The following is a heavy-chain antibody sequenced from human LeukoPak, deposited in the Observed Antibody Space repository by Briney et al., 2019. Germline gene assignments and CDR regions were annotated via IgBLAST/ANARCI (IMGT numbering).Heavy chain of an antibody. J-gene: IGHJ5*02. CDR1: GGSFSNYY. Sequence: SETLSLTCAVYGGSFSNYYWSWIRQPPGKGLEWIGEINHSGSTNYNPSLKSRVTISVDTSKNQFSLKLSSVTAADTAAYYCAASTVTTYFFDPWGQGTLVTVSS. CDR2: INHSGST. CDR3: AASTVTTYFFDP. V-gene: IGHV4-34*01. D-gene: IGHD4-17*01.